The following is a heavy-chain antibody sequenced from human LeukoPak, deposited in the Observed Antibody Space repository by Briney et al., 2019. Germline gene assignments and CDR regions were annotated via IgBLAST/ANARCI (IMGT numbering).Heavy chain of an antibody. Sequence: PSETLSLTCAVYGGSFSGYYWSWIRQPPGKGLEWIGEINHSGSTNYNPSLKSRVTISVDTSKNQFSLKLSSVTAADTAAYYCARCMVRGVIPHYYYYYYMDVWGKGTTVTVSS. J-gene: IGHJ6*03. CDR2: INHSGST. CDR1: GGSFSGYY. V-gene: IGHV4-34*01. D-gene: IGHD3-10*01. CDR3: ARCMVRGVIPHYYYYYYMDV.